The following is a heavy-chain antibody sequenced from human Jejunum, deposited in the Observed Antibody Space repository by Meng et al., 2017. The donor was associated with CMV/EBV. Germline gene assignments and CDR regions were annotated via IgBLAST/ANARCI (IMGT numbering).Heavy chain of an antibody. J-gene: IGHJ3*02. Sequence: ASEDTISRYTIIWGRQAPGQGLEWMGRVIPIIGLAITAQKLQSRVTITADRSTSTAYMELSSLRSEDTAVYYCARGDTGDFDDVFHIWGQGTMVTVSS. V-gene: IGHV1-69*02. CDR3: ARGDTGDFDDVFHI. D-gene: IGHD3-3*01. CDR1: EDTISRYT. CDR2: VIPIIGLA.